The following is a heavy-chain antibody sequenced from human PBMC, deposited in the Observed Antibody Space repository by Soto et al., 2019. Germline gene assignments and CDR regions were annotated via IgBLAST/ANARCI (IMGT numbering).Heavy chain of an antibody. CDR2: IYWDDDK. J-gene: IGHJ4*02. CDR3: AHRGGYYDFWSHPYYFDY. D-gene: IGHD3-3*01. V-gene: IGHV2-5*02. CDR1: GFSLSTSGVG. Sequence: ESGPTLVNPTQTLTLTCTFSGFSLSTSGVGVGWIRQPPGKALEWLALIYWDDDKRYSPSLKSRLTITKDTSKNQVVLTMTNMDPVDTATYYCAHRGGYYDFWSHPYYFDYWGQGTLVTVSS.